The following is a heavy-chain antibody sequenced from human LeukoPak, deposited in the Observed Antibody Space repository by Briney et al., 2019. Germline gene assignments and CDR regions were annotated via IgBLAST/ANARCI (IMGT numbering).Heavy chain of an antibody. CDR3: AKDLDNWNDDY. Sequence: PGGSLRLSCAASRFTFSSYGMPWVRQAPGKGLEWVAVISYDGSNKYYADSVKGRFTISRDNSKNTLYLQMNSLRAEDTAVYYCAKDLDNWNDDYWGQGTLVTVSS. D-gene: IGHD1-1*01. V-gene: IGHV3-30*18. CDR1: RFTFSSYG. J-gene: IGHJ4*02. CDR2: ISYDGSNK.